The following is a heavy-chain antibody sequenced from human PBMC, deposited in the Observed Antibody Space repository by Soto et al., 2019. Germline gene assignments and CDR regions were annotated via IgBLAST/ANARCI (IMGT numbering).Heavy chain of an antibody. CDR3: TSGTYFDY. Sequence: QVQLVQSGAEVKKPGASVKVSCKASGYTLNTYGITWVRQAPGQGLEWMGWISANNDHTNYPQKLQGRVPMTTNTATITAYMELRSLTSDDAAVHSWTSGTYFDYRGQGTLFSVSS. CDR1: GYTLNTYG. V-gene: IGHV1-18*01. D-gene: IGHD1-1*01. CDR2: ISANNDHT. J-gene: IGHJ4*02.